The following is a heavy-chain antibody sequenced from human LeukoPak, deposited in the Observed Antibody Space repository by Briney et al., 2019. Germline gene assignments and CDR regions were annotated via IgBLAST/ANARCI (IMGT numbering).Heavy chain of an antibody. V-gene: IGHV3-21*01. CDR1: GFTFSNYV. D-gene: IGHD6-13*01. Sequence: PGGSLRLSCAASGFTFSNYVMSWVRQAPGKGLEWVSSISSSSSYIYYADSVKGRFTISRDNAKNSLYLQMNSLRAEDTAVYYCARLFGIVAAPSDYWGQGTLVTVSS. CDR2: ISSSSSYI. J-gene: IGHJ4*02. CDR3: ARLFGIVAAPSDY.